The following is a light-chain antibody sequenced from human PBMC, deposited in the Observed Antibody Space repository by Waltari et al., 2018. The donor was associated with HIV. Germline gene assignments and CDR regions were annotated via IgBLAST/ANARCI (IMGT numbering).Light chain of an antibody. CDR1: SSNIGSNT. CDR2: FNN. V-gene: IGLV1-44*01. CDR3: AAWDDTPNAGV. Sequence: QSVLAQPRAASGTPGQRVTIYCSGSSSNIGSNTVSRNQNLPGTPPKLLIYFNNHQPSGGPARFSGSKSGTSAALAISGRQSEDEAAYFCAAWDDTPNAGVLGGGTK. J-gene: IGLJ2*01.